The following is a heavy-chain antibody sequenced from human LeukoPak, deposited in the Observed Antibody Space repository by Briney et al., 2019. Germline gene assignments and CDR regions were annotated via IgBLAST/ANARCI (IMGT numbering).Heavy chain of an antibody. Sequence: SETLSLTCTVSGGSISSYYWSWIRQPAVKGLEWIGRIYTSGSTNYNPSLKSRVTMSVDTSKNQFSLKLSSVTAADTAVYYCARNSEVAGDFDYWGQGTLVTVSS. J-gene: IGHJ4*02. CDR2: IYTSGST. CDR3: ARNSEVAGDFDY. CDR1: GGSISSYY. D-gene: IGHD6-19*01. V-gene: IGHV4-4*07.